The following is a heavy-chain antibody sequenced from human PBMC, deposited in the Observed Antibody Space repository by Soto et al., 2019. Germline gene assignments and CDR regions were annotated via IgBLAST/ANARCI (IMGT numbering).Heavy chain of an antibody. CDR1: GYTFTSYG. CDR2: ISAYNGNT. D-gene: IGHD3-10*01. CDR3: ARECFLRSSTSCYKGYYGSGSFDY. Sequence: ASVKVSCKASGYTFTSYGISWVRHAPGQGLEWMGWISAYNGNTNYAQKFQGRVTITADESTSTAYMELSSLRSEDTAVYYCARECFLRSSTSCYKGYYGSGSFDYWGQGTLVTVSS. V-gene: IGHV1-18*01. J-gene: IGHJ4*02.